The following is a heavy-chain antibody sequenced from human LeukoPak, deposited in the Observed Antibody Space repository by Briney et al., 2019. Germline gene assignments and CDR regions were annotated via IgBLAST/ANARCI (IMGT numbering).Heavy chain of an antibody. V-gene: IGHV3-74*01. CDR2: INPDGSTT. CDR1: GFTFSRYW. CDR3: ARDLRESDF. Sequence: GGSLRLSCAASGFTFSRYWMHWVRQAPGKGLVWVSRINPDGSTTNCADSVQGRFTISRDNAKNMLYLQMNSLRAEDTAVYYCARDLRESDFWGQGTLVTVSS. J-gene: IGHJ4*02.